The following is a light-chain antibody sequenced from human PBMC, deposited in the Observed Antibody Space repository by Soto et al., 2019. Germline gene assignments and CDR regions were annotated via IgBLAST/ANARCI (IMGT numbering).Light chain of an antibody. V-gene: IGKV1-12*01. CDR2: AAS. J-gene: IGKJ4*01. Sequence: DIQMTQSPSSVSASVGDRVTITCRASQGISSRLAWYQQKPGKAPNLLIYAASRLQSGVPSRFSGTGSGTDFTLTISSLQPEDFASYYCQQADSFPLTFGGGTKVEVK. CDR1: QGISSR. CDR3: QQADSFPLT.